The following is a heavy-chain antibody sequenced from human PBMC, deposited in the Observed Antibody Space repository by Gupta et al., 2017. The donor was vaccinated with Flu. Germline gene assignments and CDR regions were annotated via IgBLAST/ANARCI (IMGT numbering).Heavy chain of an antibody. D-gene: IGHD1-7*01. J-gene: IGHJ4*01. V-gene: IGHV4-59*01. Sequence: SWIRQPPGKGLEWIGYIYYSGTTNYNPSLKSRVTISVDTSKNQFSLKLNSVTAADTAVYYCARVKGYSWNSKYYFDYWGQGTLVTVS. CDR3: ARVKGYSWNSKYYFDY. CDR2: IYYSGTT.